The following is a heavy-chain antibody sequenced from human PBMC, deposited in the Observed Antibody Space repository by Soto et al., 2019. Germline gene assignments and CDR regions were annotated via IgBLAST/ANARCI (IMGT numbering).Heavy chain of an antibody. CDR3: ASDSEHSSSWYQAFDY. Sequence: SETLSLTCTVSGGSFSSSSYYWGWIRQPPGKGLEWIGSIYYSGSTYYNPSLKSRVTISVDTSKNQFSLKLSSVTAADTAVYYCASDSEHSSSWYQAFDYWGQGTLVTVSS. CDR2: IYYSGST. J-gene: IGHJ4*02. V-gene: IGHV4-39*01. D-gene: IGHD6-13*01. CDR1: GGSFSSSSYY.